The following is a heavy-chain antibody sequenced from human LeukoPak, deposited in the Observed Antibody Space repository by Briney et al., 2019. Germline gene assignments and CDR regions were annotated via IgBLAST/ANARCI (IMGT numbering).Heavy chain of an antibody. D-gene: IGHD6-13*01. CDR1: GFTLSSYA. V-gene: IGHV3-23*01. CDR3: AKDVSAGIAADGFDP. J-gene: IGHJ5*02. CDR2: ISGSGGST. Sequence: PGGSLRLSWAASGFTLSSYAMSWVRQAPEKGLEWVSAISGSGGSTYYADSVKGRFTISRDNSKNTLYLQMNSLRAEDTAVYYCAKDVSAGIAADGFDPWGQGTLVTVSS.